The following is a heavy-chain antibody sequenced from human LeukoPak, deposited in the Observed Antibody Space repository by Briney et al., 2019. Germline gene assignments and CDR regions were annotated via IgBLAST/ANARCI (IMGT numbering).Heavy chain of an antibody. V-gene: IGHV3-30*15. Sequence: GGSVRLFCAATGFTFSGYALQGVRQAPGKGLEGVAFISFHGSDKYYADSVKGRFTISRDGSKNTVFLQMSSLRAEDTAVYYCARGELHGDYTLDSWGQGTLVTVSS. CDR3: ARGELHGDYTLDS. CDR2: ISFHGSDK. D-gene: IGHD4-17*01. CDR1: GFTFSGYA. J-gene: IGHJ4*02.